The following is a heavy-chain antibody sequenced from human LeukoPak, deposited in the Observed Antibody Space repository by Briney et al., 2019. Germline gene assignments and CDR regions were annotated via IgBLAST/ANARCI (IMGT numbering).Heavy chain of an antibody. J-gene: IGHJ4*02. CDR3: ARDPRIAAASYFDY. CDR1: GGSISSSSYY. D-gene: IGHD6-13*01. Sequence: SETLSLTCTVSGGSISSSSYYWGWIRQPPGKGLEWIGSIYYSGSTYYNPSLKSRVTISVDTSKNQFSLKLSSVTAADTAVYYCARDPRIAAASYFDYWGPGTLVTVSS. CDR2: IYYSGST. V-gene: IGHV4-39*02.